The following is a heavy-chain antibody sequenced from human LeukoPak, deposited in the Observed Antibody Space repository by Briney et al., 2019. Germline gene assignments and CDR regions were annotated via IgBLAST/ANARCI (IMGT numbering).Heavy chain of an antibody. Sequence: PGGSLTLSCAASGFTFSSYAMIWVRQAPGKGLEWVSAISGSGGSTYYADSVKGRFTISRDNSKNTVYLQVNSQRAEDTGVFFCAKEEYYYDSSGCPRGYYFDYWGQGTLVTVSS. CDR3: AKEEYYYDSSGCPRGYYFDY. D-gene: IGHD3-22*01. CDR1: GFTFSSYA. V-gene: IGHV3-23*01. CDR2: ISGSGGST. J-gene: IGHJ4*02.